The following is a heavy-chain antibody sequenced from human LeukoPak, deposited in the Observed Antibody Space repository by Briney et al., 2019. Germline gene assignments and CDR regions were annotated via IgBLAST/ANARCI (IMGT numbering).Heavy chain of an antibody. J-gene: IGHJ4*02. CDR1: GFDFINFH. Sequence: GGSLRLSCAASGFDFINFHIHWVRQAPGKGLEWLAFVSKDGNNIYYADSVKGRFTISRDNSKSTLYLQMNSLRADDTAIYYCARDFLWLVDYWGQGALVTVSS. D-gene: IGHD6-19*01. CDR3: ARDFLWLVDY. V-gene: IGHV3-30-3*01. CDR2: VSKDGNNI.